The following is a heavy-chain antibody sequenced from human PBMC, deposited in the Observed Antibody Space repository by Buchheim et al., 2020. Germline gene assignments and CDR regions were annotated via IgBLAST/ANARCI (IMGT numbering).Heavy chain of an antibody. J-gene: IGHJ4*02. CDR2: ISGSGGST. D-gene: IGHD5-18*01. V-gene: IGHV3-23*01. CDR3: AKVLLLWIQLWEYYFDY. Sequence: EVQLLESGGGLVQPGGSLRLSCAASGFTFSSYAMSWVRQAPGKGLEWVSAISGSGGSTYYADSVKGRFAISRDNSKNTLYLQMNSLRAEDTAVYYCAKVLLLWIQLWEYYFDYWGQGTL. CDR1: GFTFSSYA.